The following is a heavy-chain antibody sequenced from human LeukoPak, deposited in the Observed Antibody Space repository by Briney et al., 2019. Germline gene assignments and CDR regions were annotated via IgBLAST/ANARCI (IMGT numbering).Heavy chain of an antibody. CDR3: ARRGRITQRFDY. J-gene: IGHJ4*02. V-gene: IGHV6-1*01. CDR2: TYYRSKWYN. Sequence: SQTLSLTCAISGDSVSSNSAAWNWIRQSPSRGLEWLGRTYYRSKWYNDYAISVKSRMTINPDTSKNQFSLRLSSVTATDTAVYHCARRGRITQRFDYWGQGTLVTVSS. CDR1: GDSVSSNSAA.